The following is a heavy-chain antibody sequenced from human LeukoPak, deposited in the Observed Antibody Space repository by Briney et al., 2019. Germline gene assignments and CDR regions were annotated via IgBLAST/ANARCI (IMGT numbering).Heavy chain of an antibody. J-gene: IGHJ3*02. V-gene: IGHV4-34*01. Sequence: PSETLSLTCAVYGGSFSGYYWSWIRQPPGKGLEWIGEINHSGSTNYNPSLKSRVTISVDTSKNQFSLKLSSVTAADTAVYYCARAYTAMVLDAFDIWGQETMVTVSS. CDR2: INHSGST. D-gene: IGHD5-18*01. CDR1: GGSFSGYY. CDR3: ARAYTAMVLDAFDI.